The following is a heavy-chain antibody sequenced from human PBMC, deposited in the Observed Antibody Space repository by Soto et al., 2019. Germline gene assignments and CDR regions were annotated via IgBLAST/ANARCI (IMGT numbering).Heavy chain of an antibody. D-gene: IGHD6-19*01. V-gene: IGHV2-5*02. CDR2: IYWDDDK. J-gene: IGHJ4*02. Sequence: QITLKESGPTLVKPTQTLTLTCTFSGFSLTSPAVGVNWIRQPPGKALEWLALIYWDDDKQYSPSLKSRLTINKDTSKNQVVLTMTNMAPVDTATYYCAHGSGWLSDYWGQGTLVTVSS. CDR3: AHGSGWLSDY. CDR1: GFSLTSPAVG.